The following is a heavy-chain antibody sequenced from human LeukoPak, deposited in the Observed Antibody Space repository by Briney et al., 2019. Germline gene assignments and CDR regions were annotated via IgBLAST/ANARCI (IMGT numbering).Heavy chain of an antibody. CDR1: GFTFSSYG. V-gene: IGHV3-33*01. Sequence: LPGGSLRLSCAESGFTFSSYGMHWVRQAPGKGLEWVAVIWYDGSSKYYADSVKGRFTISRDNSKNTLYLQMNSLRAEGTAVYYCARGAVRFGSCLDIWGQGTMVTVSS. CDR2: IWYDGSSK. J-gene: IGHJ3*02. D-gene: IGHD3-10*01. CDR3: ARGAVRFGSCLDI.